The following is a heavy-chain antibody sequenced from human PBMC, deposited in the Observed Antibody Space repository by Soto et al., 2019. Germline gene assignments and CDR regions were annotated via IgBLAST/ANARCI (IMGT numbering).Heavy chain of an antibody. D-gene: IGHD3-3*01. Sequence: ASVKVSCKASGYTFTSYYMHWVRQAPGQGLEWMGIINPSGGSTSYAQKFQGRVTMTRDTSTSTVYMELSSLRSEDTAVYYCAREGRITIFVVVISISGSYVYWGQGTLVTVSS. V-gene: IGHV1-46*01. CDR1: GYTFTSYY. CDR3: AREGRITIFVVVISISGSYVY. CDR2: INPSGGST. J-gene: IGHJ4*02.